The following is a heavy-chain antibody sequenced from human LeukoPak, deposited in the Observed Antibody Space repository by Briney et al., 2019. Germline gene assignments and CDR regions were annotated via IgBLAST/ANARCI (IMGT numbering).Heavy chain of an antibody. J-gene: IGHJ6*02. D-gene: IGHD3-10*01. CDR1: GYTFTSYG. CDR3: ARVAQLLWFGELLGRGDYYYGMDV. CDR2: ISAYNGNT. Sequence: ASVKVSCKASGYTFTSYGISWVRQAPGQGLEWMGWISAYNGNTNYAQKLQGRVTMTTDTSTSTAYMELRSLRSDDTAVYYYARVAQLLWFGELLGRGDYYYGMDVWGQGTTVTVSS. V-gene: IGHV1-18*01.